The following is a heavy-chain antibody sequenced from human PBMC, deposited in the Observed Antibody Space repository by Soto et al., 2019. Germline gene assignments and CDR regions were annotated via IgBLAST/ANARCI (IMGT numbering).Heavy chain of an antibody. V-gene: IGHV4-4*07. CDR3: ARGIFMPRIYYFDY. J-gene: IGHJ4*02. CDR2: IYTSGST. Sequence: SSETLSLTCTVSGGSISSYYWSWIRQPAGKGLEWIGRIYTSGSTNYNPSLKSRVTMSVDTSKNQFSLKLSSVTAADTAVYYCARGIFMPRIYYFDYWGQGTLVTVSS. CDR1: GGSISSYY. D-gene: IGHD2-2*01.